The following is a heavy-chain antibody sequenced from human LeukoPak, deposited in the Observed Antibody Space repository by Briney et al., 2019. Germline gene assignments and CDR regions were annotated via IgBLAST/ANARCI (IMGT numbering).Heavy chain of an antibody. CDR2: ISGSGGST. Sequence: GGSLRLSCAASGFTFSSYAMSWVRQAPGKGLEWVSAISGSGGSTYYADSVKGRFTISRDNSKNTLYLQMNSLRAEDTAVYYCAKGLGATKVYYGMDVWGQGTTVTVYS. D-gene: IGHD1-26*01. J-gene: IGHJ6*02. CDR1: GFTFSSYA. V-gene: IGHV3-23*01. CDR3: AKGLGATKVYYGMDV.